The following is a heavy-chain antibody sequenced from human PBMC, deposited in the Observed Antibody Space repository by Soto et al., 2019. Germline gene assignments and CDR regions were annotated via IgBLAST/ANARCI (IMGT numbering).Heavy chain of an antibody. V-gene: IGHV3-23*01. J-gene: IGHJ4*02. CDR1: GFTFSSYA. CDR3: AKDLTYYDSSGYYTFDY. Sequence: GGSLRLSCAASGFTFSSYAMSWVRQAPGKGLEWVSAISGSGGSTYYADSVKGRFTISRDNSKNTLYLQMNSLRAEDTAVYYCAKDLTYYDSSGYYTFDYWGQGTLVTVSS. CDR2: ISGSGGST. D-gene: IGHD3-22*01.